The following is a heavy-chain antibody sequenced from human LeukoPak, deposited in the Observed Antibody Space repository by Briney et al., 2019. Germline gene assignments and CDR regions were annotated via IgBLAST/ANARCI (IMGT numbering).Heavy chain of an antibody. CDR2: ISGSGGST. CDR3: AKFGLAGSGRFHDASDI. V-gene: IGHV3-23*01. Sequence: GGSLILSCAASGFTFNTYGMTWVRQAPGKGLEWVSAISGSGGSTYYADSVKGRSTISRDNSKNTLYLQMNSLRGEDTAVYYCAKFGLAGSGRFHDASDIWGQGTMVIVSS. CDR1: GFTFNTYG. J-gene: IGHJ3*02. D-gene: IGHD3-10*01.